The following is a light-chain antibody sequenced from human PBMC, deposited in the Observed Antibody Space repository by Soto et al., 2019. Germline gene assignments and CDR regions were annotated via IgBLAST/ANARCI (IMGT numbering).Light chain of an antibody. CDR1: SGHSNYA. V-gene: IGLV4-69*01. CDR3: QSWGSGNVV. Sequence: QSVLTQSPSASASLGASVKLTCTLSSGHSNYAIAWHEQQSEKGPRYLMKLNSDGSHSTGDGIPDRFSGSSSGAERYLTISSLQSEDEADYYCQSWGSGNVVFGGGTKRTVL. J-gene: IGLJ2*01. CDR2: LNSDGSH.